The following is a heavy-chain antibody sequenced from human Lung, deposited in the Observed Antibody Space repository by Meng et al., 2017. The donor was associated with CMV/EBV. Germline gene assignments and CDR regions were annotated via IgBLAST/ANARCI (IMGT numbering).Heavy chain of an antibody. Sequence: SQTXSLTXXISGDSVSINTAAWNSIRQSPSRGLEWLGTTYYRSTWYDDYAMAVKSRITINPDTSKHQFSLQLNSVTPEDMAVYYCARGYYDSGAYYYTEEYYHGLDVWGQGTTVTDSS. CDR2: TYYRSTWYD. V-gene: IGHV6-1*01. CDR1: GDSVSINTAA. D-gene: IGHD3-22*01. CDR3: ARGYYDSGAYYYTEEYYHGLDV. J-gene: IGHJ6*02.